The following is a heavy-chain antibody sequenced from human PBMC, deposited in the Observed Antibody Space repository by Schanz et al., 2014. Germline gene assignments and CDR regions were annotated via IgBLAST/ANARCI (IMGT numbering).Heavy chain of an antibody. CDR3: ARDFSAYVGNYFDY. D-gene: IGHD5-12*01. V-gene: IGHV1-69*04. CDR2: IIPILGIA. Sequence: VQLEQSGAEVKKPGSSVKVSCKASGGTFSSFGINWVRQAPGQGLEWMGRIIPILGIANYAQKFQGRVTMTTDTSTSTSYMELTSLRFDDTAVYYCARDFSAYVGNYFDYWGQGTLVTVSS. CDR1: GGTFSSFG. J-gene: IGHJ4*02.